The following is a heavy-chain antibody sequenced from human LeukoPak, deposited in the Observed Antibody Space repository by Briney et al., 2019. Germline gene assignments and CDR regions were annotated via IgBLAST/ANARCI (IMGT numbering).Heavy chain of an antibody. Sequence: GGSLRLSCAVSGFAFGGEAMSWVRQSPARGLEWVASISPGGGTTYYADYVKGRFTISRDNAKNSLYLQMNSLRAEDTALYYCAKDMEVDYGSGSYYRGAPWYWGQGTLVTVSS. CDR2: ISPGGGTT. D-gene: IGHD3-10*01. V-gene: IGHV3-23*01. CDR1: GFAFGGEA. J-gene: IGHJ4*02. CDR3: AKDMEVDYGSGSYYRGAPWY.